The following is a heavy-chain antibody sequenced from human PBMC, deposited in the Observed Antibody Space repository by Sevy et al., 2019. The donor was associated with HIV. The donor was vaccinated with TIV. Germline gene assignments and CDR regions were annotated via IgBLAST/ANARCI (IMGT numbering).Heavy chain of an antibody. V-gene: IGHV4-61*01. D-gene: IGHD2-15*01. CDR3: ARDFRYCSGGSCSPYYGMDV. Sequence: SETLSLTCTVSGGSVSSGSYYWSWIRQPPGKGLEWIGYIYYSGSTNYNPSLKRRVTISVDTSKNQFSLKLSSVTAADTAVYYCARDFRYCSGGSCSPYYGMDVWGQGTTVTVSS. CDR2: IYYSGST. J-gene: IGHJ6*02. CDR1: GGSVSSGSYY.